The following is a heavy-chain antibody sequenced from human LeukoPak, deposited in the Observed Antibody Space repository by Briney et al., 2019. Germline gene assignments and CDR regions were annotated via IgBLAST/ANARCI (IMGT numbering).Heavy chain of an antibody. CDR2: ISGSGGST. D-gene: IGHD3-22*01. CDR3: AKVALPNYYDSSGYYPDPFDY. Sequence: PGGSLRLSCAASGFTFSSYAMSWVRQAPGKGLEWVSAISGSGGSTYYADSVKGRFTISRDNSKNTLYLQMNSLRAEDTAVYYCAKVALPNYYDSSGYYPDPFDYWGQGTLVTVSS. V-gene: IGHV3-23*01. J-gene: IGHJ4*02. CDR1: GFTFSSYA.